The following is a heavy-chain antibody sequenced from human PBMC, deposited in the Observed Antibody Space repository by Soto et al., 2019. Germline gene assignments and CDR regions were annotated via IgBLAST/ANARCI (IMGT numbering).Heavy chain of an antibody. CDR2: ISSSSSYI. CDR1: GFTFSSYS. Sequence: GGSLRLSCAASGFTFSSYSMNWVRQAPGKGLEWVSSISSSSSYIYYADSVKGGFTISRDNAKNSLYLQMNSLRAADTAVYYCARPTSSSSSPRHAFDIWGQGTMVTVSS. D-gene: IGHD6-6*01. V-gene: IGHV3-21*01. CDR3: ARPTSSSSSPRHAFDI. J-gene: IGHJ3*02.